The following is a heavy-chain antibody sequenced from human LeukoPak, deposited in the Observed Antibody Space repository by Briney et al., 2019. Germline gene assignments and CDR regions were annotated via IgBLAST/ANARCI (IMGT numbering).Heavy chain of an antibody. V-gene: IGHV3-23*01. D-gene: IGHD2-15*01. Sequence: PGGSLRLSCAASGFTFSSYAISWVRQAPGKGLEWVSAISGSGGSTYYADSVKGRFTISRDNSKNTLYLQMNSLRAEDTAIYYCAKERSGGGSCYNYWGQGTLVTVSS. CDR3: AKERSGGGSCYNY. J-gene: IGHJ4*02. CDR1: GFTFSSYA. CDR2: ISGSGGST.